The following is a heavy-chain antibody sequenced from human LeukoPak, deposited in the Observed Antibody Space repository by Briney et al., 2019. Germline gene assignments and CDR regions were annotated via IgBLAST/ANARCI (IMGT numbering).Heavy chain of an antibody. CDR2: IYYSGIT. CDR1: GGSISSSSYY. J-gene: IGHJ5*02. D-gene: IGHD3-10*01. Sequence: SGTLSLTCTVTGGSISSSSYYWVWIRQPPGKGLEWIGSIYYSGITYYNPSLKSPVTISVDTSKNQFSLKLSSVTAADTAVYYCARTRLSPRGWFYPWGQGTLVTVSS. CDR3: ARTRLSPRGWFYP. V-gene: IGHV4-39*01.